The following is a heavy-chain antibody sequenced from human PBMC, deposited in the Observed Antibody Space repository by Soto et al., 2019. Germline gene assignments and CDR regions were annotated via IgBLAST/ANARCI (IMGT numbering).Heavy chain of an antibody. V-gene: IGHV3-23*01. CDR3: AKPSYYDFWSGYYPGMDV. CDR1: GFTFSSYA. Sequence: PGGSLRLSCAASGFTFSSYAMSWVRQAPGKGLVLFSVFIVSGGSTYYADSVKGRFTIYRDNSKNTLYLQMNSLRAEDTAVYYCAKPSYYDFWSGYYPGMDVWGQGTTVTVSS. CDR2: FIVSGGST. D-gene: IGHD3-3*01. J-gene: IGHJ6*02.